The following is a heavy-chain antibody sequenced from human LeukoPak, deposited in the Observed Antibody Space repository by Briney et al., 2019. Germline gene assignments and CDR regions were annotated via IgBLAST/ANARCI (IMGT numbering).Heavy chain of an antibody. CDR2: IRYDGSIK. D-gene: IGHD4-17*01. Sequence: PGGSLRLSCAASGFIFSSYGMHWVRQAPGKGLEWVAFIRYDGSIKYYVDSVKGRFTISRDNSKNTLFLQMNSLRAEDTAVYYCARCHDYGDYVLDAFDIWGQGTMVTVSS. CDR1: GFIFSSYG. V-gene: IGHV3-30*02. CDR3: ARCHDYGDYVLDAFDI. J-gene: IGHJ3*02.